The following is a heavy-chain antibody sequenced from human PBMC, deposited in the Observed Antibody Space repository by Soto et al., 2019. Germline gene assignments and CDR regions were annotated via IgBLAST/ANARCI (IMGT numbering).Heavy chain of an antibody. CDR2: IIPIFGTA. CDR3: ARGPRWLQFGPYYFEY. D-gene: IGHD5-12*01. V-gene: IGHV1-69*13. CDR1: GGTFSSYA. Sequence: SVKVSCKASGGTFSSYAISWVRQAPGQGLEWMGGIIPIFGTANYAQKFQGRVTITADESTSTAYMELSSLRSEDTAVYYCARGPRWLQFGPYYFEYWGQGTLVTVSS. J-gene: IGHJ4*02.